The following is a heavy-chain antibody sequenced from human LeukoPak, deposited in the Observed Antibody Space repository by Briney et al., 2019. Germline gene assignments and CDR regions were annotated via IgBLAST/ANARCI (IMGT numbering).Heavy chain of an antibody. CDR2: IYHSGAT. CDR3: ARAQGRLNYMDV. D-gene: IGHD6-25*01. J-gene: IGHJ6*03. CDR1: GDSITSDNW. Sequence: KASETLSLTCAVSGDSITSDNWWSWVRQSPGKGLERIGEIYHSGATNYSPSLKSRVTISLDEPKNQFSLKVTSVTAADTAVYYCARAQGRLNYMDVWGKGATVTVPS. V-gene: IGHV4-4*02.